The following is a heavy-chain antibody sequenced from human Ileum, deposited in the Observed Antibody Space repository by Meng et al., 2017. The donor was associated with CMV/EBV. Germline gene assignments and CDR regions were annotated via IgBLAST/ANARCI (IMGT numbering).Heavy chain of an antibody. V-gene: IGHV3-30*02. CDR1: GFTFPRYG. CDR3: AKDYDYSNPYYFDS. CDR2: IRYDGSDK. J-gene: IGHJ4*02. Sequence: GESLKISCAASGFTFPRYGMHWVRQALGKGLEWVAFIRYDGSDKYYADSVKGRFTISRDNSKNTLYLQMSGLRAEDRALYYCAKDYDYSNPYYFDSWGQGTLVTVSS. D-gene: IGHD4-11*01.